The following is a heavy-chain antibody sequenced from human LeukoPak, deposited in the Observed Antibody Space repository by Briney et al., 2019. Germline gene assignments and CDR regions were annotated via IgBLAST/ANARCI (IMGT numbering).Heavy chain of an antibody. CDR2: IKEDGSEK. V-gene: IGHV3-7*01. Sequence: XXXXXRXAXGKGLEWVANIKEDGSEKYYVDSVKGRFTISRDNARNSLYLQMNSLRAEDTAVYYCASGRQLGYWGQGTLVTVSS. CDR1: X. CDR3: ASGRQLGY. J-gene: IGHJ4*02. D-gene: IGHD6-13*01.